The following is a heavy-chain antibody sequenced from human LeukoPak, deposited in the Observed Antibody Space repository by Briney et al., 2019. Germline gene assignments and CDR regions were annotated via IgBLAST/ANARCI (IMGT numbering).Heavy chain of an antibody. CDR3: ARGRRYGAFDI. D-gene: IGHD1-14*01. J-gene: IGHJ3*02. V-gene: IGHV4-61*02. CDR1: GGYISSGSYY. Sequence: SETLSLTCTVSGGYISSGSYYWSWIRQPAGKGLEWIRRIYTSGSTNYNPSLKSRVTISVDTSKNQFSLKLSSVTAADTAVYYCARGRRYGAFDIWGQGTMVTASS. CDR2: IYTSGST.